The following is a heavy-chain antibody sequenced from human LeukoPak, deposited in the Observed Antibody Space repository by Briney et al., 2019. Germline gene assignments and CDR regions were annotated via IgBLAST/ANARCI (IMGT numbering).Heavy chain of an antibody. CDR3: ARRGRSWYGSSVSRSPVYFDY. J-gene: IGHJ4*02. D-gene: IGHD6-13*01. V-gene: IGHV4-34*01. CDR1: GDSISSYY. CDR2: INHSGST. Sequence: PSETLSLTCTVSGDSISSYYWSWIRQPPGKGLEWIGEINHSGSTNYNPSLKSRVTISVDTSKNQFSLKLSSVTAADTAVYYCARRGRSWYGSSVSRSPVYFDYWGQGTLVTVSS.